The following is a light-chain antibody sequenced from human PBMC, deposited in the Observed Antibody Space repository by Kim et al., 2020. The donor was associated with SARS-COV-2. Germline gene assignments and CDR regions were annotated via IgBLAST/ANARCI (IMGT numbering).Light chain of an antibody. V-gene: IGKV1-39*01. CDR3: QQSYTTPRT. Sequence: ASVGDRVTITCRASQSISTYLNWYQQKPGKAPKLLLYAASSLQSGVPSRFSGSGSGTDFTLIISSLQPEDFATYYCQQSYTTPRTFGQGTKVDIK. CDR1: QSISTY. CDR2: AAS. J-gene: IGKJ1*01.